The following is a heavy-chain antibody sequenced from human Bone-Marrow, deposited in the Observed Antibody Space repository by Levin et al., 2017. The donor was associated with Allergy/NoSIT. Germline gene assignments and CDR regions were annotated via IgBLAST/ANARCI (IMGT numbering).Heavy chain of an antibody. D-gene: IGHD3-10*01. CDR3: AKVGRGDLRESFEY. CDR2: ISYDGTNR. J-gene: IGHJ4*02. CDR1: GFTFDIFG. Sequence: GASVKVSCEASGFTFDIFGVHWVRQAPGKGLEWVAVISYDGTNRYYAESVKGRFTISRDNSKNTLYLQMNGLRVEDTAVYYCAKVGRGDLRESFEYWGQGTLVTVAS. V-gene: IGHV3-30*18.